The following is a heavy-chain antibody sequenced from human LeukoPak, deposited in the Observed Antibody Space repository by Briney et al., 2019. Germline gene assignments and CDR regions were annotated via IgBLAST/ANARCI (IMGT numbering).Heavy chain of an antibody. J-gene: IGHJ3*02. CDR2: IYHSGST. CDR1: GYSISSGYY. Sequence: SETLSLTCTVSGYSISSGYYWGWLQQPPGKGQEWIGSIYHSGSTYYNPSLKSRVTISVDTSKNQFSLMLSSVTAADTAVYYCARVHEDSSGYYLLGAFDIWGQGTMVTVSS. CDR3: ARVHEDSSGYYLLGAFDI. V-gene: IGHV4-38-2*02. D-gene: IGHD3-22*01.